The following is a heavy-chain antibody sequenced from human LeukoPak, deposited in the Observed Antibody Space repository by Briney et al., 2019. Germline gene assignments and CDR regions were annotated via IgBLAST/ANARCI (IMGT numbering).Heavy chain of an antibody. CDR2: TYYRSKWYN. CDR3: ARVLTAAGTFDP. J-gene: IGHJ5*02. Sequence: SQTLSLTCAISGDSVSSDSATWNWIRQSPSRGLEWLGRTYYRSKWYNDYTVSVRSRITVNPDTPKNQLSLQLNSVTPEDTAVYYCARVLTAAGTFDPWGQGILVTVSS. D-gene: IGHD6-13*01. V-gene: IGHV6-1*01. CDR1: GDSVSSDSAT.